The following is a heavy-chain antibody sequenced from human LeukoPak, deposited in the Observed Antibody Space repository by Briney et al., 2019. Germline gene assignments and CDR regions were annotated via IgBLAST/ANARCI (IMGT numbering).Heavy chain of an antibody. CDR3: ARDPSWGAFDI. J-gene: IGHJ3*02. V-gene: IGHV1-69*06. D-gene: IGHD2-2*01. CDR2: IIPIFGTA. CDR1: GYTFTSYG. Sequence: SVKVSCKASGYTFTSYGISWVRQAPGQGLEWMGGIIPIFGTANYAQKFQGRVTITADKSTSTAYMELSSLRSEDTAVYYCARDPSWGAFDIWGQGTMVTVSS.